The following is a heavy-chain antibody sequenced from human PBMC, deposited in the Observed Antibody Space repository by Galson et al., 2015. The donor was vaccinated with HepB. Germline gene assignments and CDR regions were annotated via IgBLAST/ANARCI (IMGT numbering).Heavy chain of an antibody. CDR1: GGSFSGYY. Sequence: ETLSLTCAVYGGSFSGYYWSWIRQPPGKGLEWIGEINHSGSTNYNPSLKSRVTISVDTSKNQFSLKLSSVTAADTAVYYCARGGGSSGDYWGQGTLVTVSS. CDR3: ARGGGSSGDY. J-gene: IGHJ4*02. CDR2: INHSGST. V-gene: IGHV4-34*01. D-gene: IGHD6-13*01.